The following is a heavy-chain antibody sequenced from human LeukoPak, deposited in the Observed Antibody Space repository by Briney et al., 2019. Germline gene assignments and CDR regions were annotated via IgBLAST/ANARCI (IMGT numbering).Heavy chain of an antibody. V-gene: IGHV4-59*01. Sequence: PSETLSLTCTVSGGSISSYYWSWIRQPPGKGLEWIGYIYYSGSTNYNPSLKSRVTISVDTSKNQFSLKLSSATAADTAVYYCARDAEDYGDRFDYWGQGTLVTVSS. CDR2: IYYSGST. J-gene: IGHJ4*02. D-gene: IGHD4/OR15-4a*01. CDR3: ARDAEDYGDRFDY. CDR1: GGSISSYY.